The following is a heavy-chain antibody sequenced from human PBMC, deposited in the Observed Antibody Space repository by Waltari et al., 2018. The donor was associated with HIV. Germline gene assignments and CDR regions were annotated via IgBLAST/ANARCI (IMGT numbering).Heavy chain of an antibody. Sequence: EVQLVETGGGLIQPGGSMRLSCAASGFTVSSNYMRGVRQAPGKGLEWVSVIYSGGSTYYADSVKGRFTISRDNSKNTLYLQMNSLRAEDTAVYYCASSPSSGTRNDYWGQGTLVTVSS. CDR1: GFTVSSNY. CDR2: IYSGGST. D-gene: IGHD3-22*01. J-gene: IGHJ4*02. CDR3: ASSPSSGTRNDY. V-gene: IGHV3-53*02.